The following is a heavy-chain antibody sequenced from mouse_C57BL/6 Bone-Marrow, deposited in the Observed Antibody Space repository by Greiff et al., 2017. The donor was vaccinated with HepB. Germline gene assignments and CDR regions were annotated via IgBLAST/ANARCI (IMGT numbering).Heavy chain of an antibody. V-gene: IGHV1-55*01. J-gene: IGHJ2*01. Sequence: QVQLQQPGAELVKPGASVKMSCKASGYTFTSYWITWVKQRPGQGLEWIGDIYPGSGSTNYNEKFKSKATLTVDTSSSTAYMQLSSLTSEDSAVYYGARKGGGSSPFDYWGQGTTLTVSS. CDR2: IYPGSGST. CDR1: GYTFTSYW. D-gene: IGHD1-1*01. CDR3: ARKGGGSSPFDY.